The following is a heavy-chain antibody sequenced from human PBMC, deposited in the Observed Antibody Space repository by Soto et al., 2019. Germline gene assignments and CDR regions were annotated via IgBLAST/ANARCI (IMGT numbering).Heavy chain of an antibody. J-gene: IGHJ6*02. CDR1: GGSFSGYY. Sequence: QVQLQQWGAGLLKPSETLSLTCAVYGGSFSGYYWSWIRQPPGKGLEWIGEIKHSGSTNYNPSLKGRVTISVDTSKNQFYLKLSSVTAADSAVYYCARSMVVVVPAAVRRPYYYYGMDVWGQGTTVTGSS. CDR2: IKHSGST. D-gene: IGHD2-2*01. V-gene: IGHV4-34*01. CDR3: ARSMVVVVPAAVRRPYYYYGMDV.